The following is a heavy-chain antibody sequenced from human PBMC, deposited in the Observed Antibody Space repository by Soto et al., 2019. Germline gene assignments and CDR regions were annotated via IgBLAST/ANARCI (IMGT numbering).Heavy chain of an antibody. CDR1: GYTFTSYG. J-gene: IGHJ4*02. CDR2: ISAYNGNT. CDR3: ARERAIYCSGGSCSYYFDY. V-gene: IGHV1-18*01. Sequence: QVQLVQSGAEVKKPGASVKVSCKASGYTFTSYGISWVRQAPGQGLEWMGWISAYNGNTNYAQKLQGRVTMTTDTSTSTAYMELRSLRSDDTAVYYCARERAIYCSGGSCSYYFDYWGQGTLVTVSS. D-gene: IGHD2-15*01.